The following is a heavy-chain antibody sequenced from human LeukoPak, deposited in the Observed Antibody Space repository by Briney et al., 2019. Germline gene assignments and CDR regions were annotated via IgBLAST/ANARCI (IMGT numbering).Heavy chain of an antibody. D-gene: IGHD4-11*01. CDR3: AKDLSSNLPRYFDY. J-gene: IGHJ4*02. Sequence: SGGSPRLSCAASGFTFSTYAMNWVRQAPGKGLEWVSAIRGSGGSTYYADSVKGRFTISRDNSKNTLYLQMNSLRAEDTAVYYCAKDLSSNLPRYFDYWGLGTLVTVSS. V-gene: IGHV3-23*01. CDR1: GFTFSTYA. CDR2: IRGSGGST.